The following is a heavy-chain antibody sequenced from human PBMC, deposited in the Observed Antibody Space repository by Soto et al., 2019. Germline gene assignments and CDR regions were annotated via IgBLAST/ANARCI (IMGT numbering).Heavy chain of an antibody. CDR3: AKAEGVVVVVPAAIRY. CDR1: GFTFSSYA. D-gene: IGHD2-2*01. V-gene: IGHV3-23*01. Sequence: GSLRLSCAASGFTFSSYAMSWVRQAPGKGLEWVSAISGSGGSTYYADSVKGRFTISRDNSKNTLYLQMNSLRAEDTAVYYCAKAEGVVVVVPAAIRYWGQGTLVTVSS. CDR2: ISGSGGST. J-gene: IGHJ4*02.